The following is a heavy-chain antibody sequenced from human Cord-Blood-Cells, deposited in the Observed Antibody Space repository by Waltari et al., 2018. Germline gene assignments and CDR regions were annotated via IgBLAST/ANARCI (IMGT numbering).Heavy chain of an antibody. V-gene: IGHV3-33*01. CDR1: AFTLSSHG. CDR3: ARESSIAARNFDY. Sequence: QVQLVESGGGVVQPGRSLRLSCAASAFTLSSHGMHWVRQAPGKGLEWVAVIWYDGSNKYYADSVKGLFTISRDNSKNTLYLQMNSLRAEDTAVYYCARESSIAARNFDYWGQGTLVTVSS. CDR2: IWYDGSNK. D-gene: IGHD6-6*01. J-gene: IGHJ4*02.